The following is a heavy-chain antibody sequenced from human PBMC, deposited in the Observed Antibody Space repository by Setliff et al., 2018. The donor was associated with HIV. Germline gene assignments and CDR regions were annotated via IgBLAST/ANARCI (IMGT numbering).Heavy chain of an antibody. Sequence: PGGSLRLSCAASGFTFSSYGMHWVRQATGKGLEWVANIKQDGSEQFYVDSVKGRFTISRDNAKNSLYLQMNSLRAEDTAVYFCARGRGESRTNYFDYWGQGTLVTVSS. CDR3: ARGRGESRTNYFDY. CDR2: IKQDGSEQ. V-gene: IGHV3-7*03. J-gene: IGHJ4*02. CDR1: GFTFSSYG.